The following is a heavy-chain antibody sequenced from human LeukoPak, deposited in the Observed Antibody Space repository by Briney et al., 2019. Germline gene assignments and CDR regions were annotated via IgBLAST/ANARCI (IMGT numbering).Heavy chain of an antibody. Sequence: PSETLSLTCTVSGDSISTYYWSWIRQPPGKGLEWIGYVYYSGSTTYNPSLKSRVTISVDTSKNQFSLKLTSVTAADTAVYYCARASGSSYVVLFFDYWGQGTLVTVSS. D-gene: IGHD3-10*01. V-gene: IGHV4-59*01. J-gene: IGHJ4*02. CDR2: VYYSGST. CDR1: GDSISTYY. CDR3: ARASGSSYVVLFFDY.